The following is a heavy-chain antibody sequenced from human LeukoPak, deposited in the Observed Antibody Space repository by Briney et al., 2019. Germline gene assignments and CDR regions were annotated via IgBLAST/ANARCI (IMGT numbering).Heavy chain of an antibody. CDR1: DDSMKSYF. V-gene: IGHV4-4*07. J-gene: IGHJ4*02. D-gene: IGHD3-22*01. CDR3: SRGLDSRKLGY. Sequence: PSETLSLTCNVSDDSMKSYFWSWIRQPAGKGLEWIGRVHTSEGANYNPSLKSRVTMSLDTSKNLFSLELTSVTAADTAVYFCSRGLDSRKLGYWGQGILVTVSS. CDR2: VHTSEGA.